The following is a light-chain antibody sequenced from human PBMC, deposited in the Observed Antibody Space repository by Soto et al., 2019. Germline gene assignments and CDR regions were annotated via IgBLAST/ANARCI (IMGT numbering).Light chain of an antibody. CDR1: HNINNF. V-gene: IGKV1-39*01. CDR2: GAS. Sequence: DIKMTQSPSSLSASVGDIVTITCRASHNINNFLNWYQQKPGKAPKLLIYGASNLQSGVPSRFSGSGSGTDFTLTISSLQPEDFSAYYCQQSLSTPRITFGQGTRLEIK. J-gene: IGKJ5*01. CDR3: QQSLSTPRIT.